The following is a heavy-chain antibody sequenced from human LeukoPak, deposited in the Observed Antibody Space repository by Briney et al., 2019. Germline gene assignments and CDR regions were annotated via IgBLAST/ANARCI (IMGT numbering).Heavy chain of an antibody. V-gene: IGHV3-23*01. CDR1: GFTFSSYA. J-gene: IGHJ3*02. CDR2: ISGSGGST. Sequence: PGGSLRLSCAASGFTFSSYAMSWVRQAPGKGLEWVSAISGSGGSTYYADSVKGRFTISRDNSKNTLYLQMNSLRAEDTAVYYCAKRITMVRGVILDAFDIRGQGTMVTVSS. D-gene: IGHD3-10*01. CDR3: AKRITMVRGVILDAFDI.